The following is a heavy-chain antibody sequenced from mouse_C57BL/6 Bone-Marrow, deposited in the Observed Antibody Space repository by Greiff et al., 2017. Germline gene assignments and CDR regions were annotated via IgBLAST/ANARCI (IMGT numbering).Heavy chain of an antibody. CDR1: GFHIKDYY. CDR3: ASYYGETY. CDR2: IDPEDGET. Sequence: VQLQQSGAELVKPGASVKLSCTASGFHIKDYYMHWVKQRTEQGLEWIGRIDPEDGETKYAPTFQGKATITADTSSNTAYLQLSSLTSEDTAVYYCASYYGETYWGQGTLVTVSA. D-gene: IGHD1-1*01. J-gene: IGHJ3*01. V-gene: IGHV14-2*01.